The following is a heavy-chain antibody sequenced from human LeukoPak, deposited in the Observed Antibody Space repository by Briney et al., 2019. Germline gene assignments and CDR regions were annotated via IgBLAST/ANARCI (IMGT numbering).Heavy chain of an antibody. CDR2: IYHSGGT. V-gene: IGHV4-30-2*01. D-gene: IGHD3-10*01. CDR1: GGSISSGGYS. CDR3: AGSIPGQFLSSAY. Sequence: PSETLYLTCTVSGGSISSGGYSWSWIRQPPGKGLEWIGYIYHSGGTYYNPSLESRVTISLDMSKNQFSLELTSVTAADTAVYYCAGSIPGQFLSSAYWGQGTLVTVSS. J-gene: IGHJ4*02.